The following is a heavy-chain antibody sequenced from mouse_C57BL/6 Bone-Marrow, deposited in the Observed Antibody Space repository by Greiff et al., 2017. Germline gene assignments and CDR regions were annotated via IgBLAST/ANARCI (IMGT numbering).Heavy chain of an antibody. V-gene: IGHV7-3*01. J-gene: IGHJ2*01. D-gene: IGHD2-1*01. CDR1: GFTFTDYY. CDR3: ASVTLYYYFDY. CDR2: IRNKANGYTA. Sequence: VMLVESGGGLVQPGGSLSLSCAASGFTFTDYYMSWVRQPPGKALEWLGFIRNKANGYTAEYSASVKGRFTISRDNSQSILYLQMNALRAEDSATYYCASVTLYYYFDYWGQGTTLTVTS.